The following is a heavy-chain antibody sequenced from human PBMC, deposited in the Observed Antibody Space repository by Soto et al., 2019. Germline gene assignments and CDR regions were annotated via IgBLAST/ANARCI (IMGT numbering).Heavy chain of an antibody. D-gene: IGHD6-13*01. CDR1: GGSISSGGYY. CDR3: ARGVHGIAAAGFWFDP. Sequence: PSETLSLTFTVSGGSISSGGYYWSWIRQHPGKGLEWIGYIYYSGSTYYNPSLKSRVTISVDTSKNQFSLKLSSVTAADTAVYYCARGVHGIAAAGFWFDPWGQGTLVTVSS. J-gene: IGHJ5*02. V-gene: IGHV4-31*03. CDR2: IYYSGST.